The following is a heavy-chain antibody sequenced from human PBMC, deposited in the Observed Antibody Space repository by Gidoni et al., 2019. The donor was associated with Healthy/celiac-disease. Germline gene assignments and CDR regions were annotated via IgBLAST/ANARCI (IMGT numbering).Heavy chain of an antibody. V-gene: IGHV1-2*02. CDR3: ARDCTSCFGSGWFDP. Sequence: QVQLVQSGAEVKKPGASVKVYCKASGYTFTGYYMHWVRQAPGQGLGWMGWINPNSGGTNYAQKFQGRVTMTRDTSISTAYMELSRLRSDDTAVYYCARDCTSCFGSGWFDPWGQVTLVTVSS. CDR2: INPNSGGT. CDR1: GYTFTGYY. J-gene: IGHJ5*02. D-gene: IGHD2-2*01.